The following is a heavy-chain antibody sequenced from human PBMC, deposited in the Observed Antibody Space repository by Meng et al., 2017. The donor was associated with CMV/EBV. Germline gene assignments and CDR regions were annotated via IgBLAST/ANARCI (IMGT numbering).Heavy chain of an antibody. Sequence: GGSLRLSCAASGFTFSSYAMHWVRQAPGKGLEWVAVISYDASNKYYADSVKGRFTISRDNSKNKLYLQMNSLRAEDTAVYYCASKAAGGSIYYYYGMDVWGQGATVTVSS. CDR1: GFTFSSYA. CDR3: ASKAAGGSIYYYYGMDV. CDR2: ISYDASNK. V-gene: IGHV3-30*04. D-gene: IGHD6-13*01. J-gene: IGHJ6*02.